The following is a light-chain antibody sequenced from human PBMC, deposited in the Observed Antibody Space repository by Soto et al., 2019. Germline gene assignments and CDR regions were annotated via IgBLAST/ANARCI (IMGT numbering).Light chain of an antibody. V-gene: IGKV3-15*01. Sequence: EILLSESLATRSVSQGEGATRSCKASQGVRSDLAWYQHKPGQAPRLLIYGASTRDTGIPVRFSGSGSGTEFTLTISSLQSEDFAAYYCLHYNNNPLTFGGGTKVDI. CDR1: QGVRSD. J-gene: IGKJ4*01. CDR2: GAS. CDR3: LHYNNNPLT.